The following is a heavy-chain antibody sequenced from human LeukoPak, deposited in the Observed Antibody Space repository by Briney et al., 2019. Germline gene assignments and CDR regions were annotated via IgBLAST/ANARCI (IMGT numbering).Heavy chain of an antibody. Sequence: GGSLRLSCAASGFTFSSYSMNWVRQAPGKGLEWVSYISSSSSTIYYADSVKGRFTISRDNAKNSLYLQMNSLRAEDTAVYYCEANTVTRNYWGQGTLVTVSS. CDR3: EANTVTRNY. J-gene: IGHJ4*02. D-gene: IGHD4-11*01. CDR1: GFTFSSYS. V-gene: IGHV3-48*01. CDR2: ISSSSSTI.